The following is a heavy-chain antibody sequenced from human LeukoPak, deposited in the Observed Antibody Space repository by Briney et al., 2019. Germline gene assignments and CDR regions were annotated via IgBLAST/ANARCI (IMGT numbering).Heavy chain of an antibody. CDR1: GFTFSSYT. CDR3: ARAPPYDLLTGYFDY. CDR2: ITSSSSTI. J-gene: IGHJ4*02. Sequence: GGSLRPSCAASGFTFSSYTMNWVRQAPGKGLEWVSYITSSSSTIYYADSVKGRFTISRDNAKNSLYLQMNSLRAEDTAVYYCARAPPYDLLTGYFDYWGQGTLVTVSS. D-gene: IGHD3-9*01. V-gene: IGHV3-48*04.